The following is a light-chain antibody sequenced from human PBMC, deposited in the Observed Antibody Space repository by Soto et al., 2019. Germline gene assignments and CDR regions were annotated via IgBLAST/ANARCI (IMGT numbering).Light chain of an antibody. Sequence: AIQMTQSPSSLSASVGDRVTISCRASQGIRNYLGWYQQKPGKAPKLLIYGASSLQSGVPSRFSGSGSGTDFTLTINSLQPEDFATYYCLHDWNYPRTFGQGTKVEIK. CDR2: GAS. J-gene: IGKJ1*01. V-gene: IGKV1-6*01. CDR3: LHDWNYPRT. CDR1: QGIRNY.